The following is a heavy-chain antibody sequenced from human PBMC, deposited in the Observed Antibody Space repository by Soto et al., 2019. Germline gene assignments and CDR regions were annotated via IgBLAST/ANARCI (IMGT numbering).Heavy chain of an antibody. CDR3: ARRMINYYYYGMAV. CDR2: IWYDGSNK. J-gene: IGHJ6*02. V-gene: IGHV3-33*08. Sequence: GGSLRLSCAASGFTFSSYGMHWVRQAPGKGLEWVAVIWYDGSNKYYADSVKGRFTISRDNSKNTLYLQMNSLRAEDTAVYYCARRMINYYYYGMAVWGQGTTVTVSS. CDR1: GFTFSSYG. D-gene: IGHD3-16*01.